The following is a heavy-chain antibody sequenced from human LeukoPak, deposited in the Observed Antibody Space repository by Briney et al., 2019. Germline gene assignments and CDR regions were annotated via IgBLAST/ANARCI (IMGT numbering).Heavy chain of an antibody. J-gene: IGHJ5*02. CDR3: ARFTHYYEQNWFDP. D-gene: IGHD3-22*01. CDR2: IYYSGST. V-gene: IGHV4-59*01. CDR1: SGSISSYY. Sequence: SETLSLTCSVSSGSISSYYWSWIRQPPGKGLEWIGYIYYSGSTNYNPSLKSRVTISVDTSKNQFSLKLSSVTAADTAVYYCARFTHYYEQNWFDPWGQGTLVTVSS.